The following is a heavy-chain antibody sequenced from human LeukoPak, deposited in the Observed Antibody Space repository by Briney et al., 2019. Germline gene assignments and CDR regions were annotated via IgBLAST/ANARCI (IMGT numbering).Heavy chain of an antibody. J-gene: IGHJ4*02. CDR3: ARVGSGRYNYGYSLVY. V-gene: IGHV4-4*02. CDR2: VSHSGST. D-gene: IGHD5-18*01. CDR1: NASISGRNW. Sequence: PSETLSLTCAVSNASISGRNWWNWVRQPPGKGLEWIGEVSHSGSTNYNPSLKSRVTISVDKSKNQFSLTLSSVTAGDTAVYYCARVGSGRYNYGYSLVYWGQGTLVTVSS.